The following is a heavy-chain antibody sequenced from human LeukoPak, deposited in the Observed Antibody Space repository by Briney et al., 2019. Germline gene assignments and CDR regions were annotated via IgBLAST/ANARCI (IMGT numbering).Heavy chain of an antibody. J-gene: IGHJ6*03. D-gene: IGHD1-26*01. V-gene: IGHV3-48*03. CDR3: ARDHGSPQYSYYYMDV. CDR1: GFTFSNYE. Sequence: GGSLILSCAASGFTFSNYEMNWVRQAPGKGLEWVSYISGSGKNIYYADSVKGRFTISRDNAKNSLYLQMNSLRAEDTAVYYCARDHGSPQYSYYYMDVWGEGTSVTVSS. CDR2: ISGSGKNI.